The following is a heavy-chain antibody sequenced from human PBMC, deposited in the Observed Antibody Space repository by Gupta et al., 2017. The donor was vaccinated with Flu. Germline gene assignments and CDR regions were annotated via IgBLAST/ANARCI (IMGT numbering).Heavy chain of an antibody. D-gene: IGHD2-15*01. CDR3: ARASGSGGPYYFDY. J-gene: IGHJ4*02. CDR1: GFTFSSYG. V-gene: IGHV3-33*01. Sequence: QVQLVESGGGVVQPGRSLRLSCAASGFTFSSYGIHGVRQAPGKGLEWVAVIWYDGSNKYYADSVKGRFTISRDNSKNTLYLQMNSLRAEDTAVYYCARASGSGGPYYFDYWGQGTLVTVSS. CDR2: IWYDGSNK.